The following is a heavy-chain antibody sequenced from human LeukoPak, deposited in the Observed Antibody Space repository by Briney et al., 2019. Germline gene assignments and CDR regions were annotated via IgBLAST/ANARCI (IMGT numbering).Heavy chain of an antibody. J-gene: IGHJ1*01. CDR1: GFTFTSSA. D-gene: IGHD1-14*01. V-gene: IGHV1-58*02. Sequence: GTSVKVSCKASGFTFTSSAMQWVRQARGQRLEWIGWIVVGSGNRNYAQKFQERVSITRDMSTGTAYMELSSLRSEDTAVYFCAAGTSGRPEYFRHWGQGTLVTVSS. CDR2: IVVGSGNR. CDR3: AAGTSGRPEYFRH.